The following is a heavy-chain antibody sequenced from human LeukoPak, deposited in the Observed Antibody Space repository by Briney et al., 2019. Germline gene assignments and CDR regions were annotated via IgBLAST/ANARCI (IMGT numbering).Heavy chain of an antibody. CDR3: ARSHYYDTSGHLVAYDI. Sequence: SQTLSLTCTVSGGSISSGSYFWSWIRQPAGKGLEWIGRIYTSGSTNYNPSLKSRVTISVDTSKNQFSLKLSSVTAADTAVYYCARSHYYDTSGHLVAYDIWGQGTTVPVSS. V-gene: IGHV4-61*02. D-gene: IGHD3-22*01. CDR2: IYTSGST. CDR1: GGSISSGSYF. J-gene: IGHJ3*02.